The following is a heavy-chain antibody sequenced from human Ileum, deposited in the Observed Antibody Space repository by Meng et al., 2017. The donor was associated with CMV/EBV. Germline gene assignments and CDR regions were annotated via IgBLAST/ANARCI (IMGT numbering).Heavy chain of an antibody. J-gene: IGHJ4*02. V-gene: IGHV4-39*07. D-gene: IGHD4-17*01. CDR1: GGSLSSSSYY. CDR2: IYYRGGT. Sequence: SETLSLTCTVSGGSLSSSSYYWGWIRQPPGKGLEWIASIYYRGGTYYNPSLKSRVSILVDTSNNQFSLKLSSVTAADTAVYYCATNGNDYSDKFDYWGQGTLVT. CDR3: ATNGNDYSDKFDY.